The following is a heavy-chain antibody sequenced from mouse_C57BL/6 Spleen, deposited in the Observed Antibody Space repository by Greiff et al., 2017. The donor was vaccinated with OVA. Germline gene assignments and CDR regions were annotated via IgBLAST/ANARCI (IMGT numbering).Heavy chain of an antibody. Sequence: QVQLQQSGAELVKPGASVKLSCKASGYTFTSYWMQWVKQRPGQGLEWIGEIDPSDSYTNYNQKFKGKATLTVDTSSSTAYMQLSSLTSEDSAVYYCARGVGSSGYGGDYWGKGTTLTVSS. V-gene: IGHV1-50*01. CDR3: ARGVGSSGYGGDY. D-gene: IGHD3-2*02. CDR1: GYTFTSYW. CDR2: IDPSDSYT. J-gene: IGHJ2*01.